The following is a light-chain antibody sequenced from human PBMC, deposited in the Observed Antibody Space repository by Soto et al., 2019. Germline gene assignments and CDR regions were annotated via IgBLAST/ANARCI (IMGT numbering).Light chain of an antibody. J-gene: IGKJ5*01. Sequence: EIVLTQSPGTLSLSPGERATLSCRASQSVSNNYLAWYQQKPGQAPRLLIYGASTRATGIPARFSGSGSGTDFTLTISSLEPEDFALYYCQQRSNWPITFGQGTRLEIK. V-gene: IGKV3D-20*02. CDR3: QQRSNWPIT. CDR2: GAS. CDR1: QSVSNNY.